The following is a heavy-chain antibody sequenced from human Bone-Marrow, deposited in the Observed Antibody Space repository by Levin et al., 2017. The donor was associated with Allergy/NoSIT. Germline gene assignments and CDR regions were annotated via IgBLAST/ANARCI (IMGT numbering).Heavy chain of an antibody. V-gene: IGHV3-33*01. Sequence: GESLKISCAASGFTFSNYAMHWIRQAPGKGLEWVAVIYHDGNNKYYADSVKGRFTISRDNSKKTLSLQMNSLGAEGTAIDYCAREVLEWSSSREKRGFFGYWGQGTLVTVSS. D-gene: IGHD3-3*01. J-gene: IGHJ4*02. CDR3: AREVLEWSSSREKRGFFGY. CDR1: GFTFSNYA. CDR2: IYHDGNNK.